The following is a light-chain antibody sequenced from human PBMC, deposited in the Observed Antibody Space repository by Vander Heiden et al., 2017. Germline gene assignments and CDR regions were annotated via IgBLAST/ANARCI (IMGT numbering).Light chain of an antibody. CDR2: GAS. CDR1: QSVSSSY. Sequence: EIVLTQSPGTLSLSPGERATLSCRASQSVSSSYLAWYQQKPGQAPRLIIDGASSRATGIPERFSGSGSGTDFTLTISRLEPEDFAVFYCQQYGSSPTFGGGTKVEIK. CDR3: QQYGSSPT. J-gene: IGKJ4*01. V-gene: IGKV3-20*01.